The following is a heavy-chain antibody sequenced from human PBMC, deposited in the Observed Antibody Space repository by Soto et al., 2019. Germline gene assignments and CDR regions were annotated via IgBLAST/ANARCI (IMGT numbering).Heavy chain of an antibody. Sequence: LRLSCAASGLTVSSSYMSWVRQAPGKGLQWVSVIYSAGSTYYANSVKGRFTISRDISTNMVYLQMSSLTDEDTAVYYCARAREPKCRRPISIDFWGPAALVSVSS. D-gene: IGHD2-2*01. CDR3: ARAREPKCRRPISIDF. CDR1: GLTVSSSY. CDR2: IYSAGST. V-gene: IGHV3-53*01. J-gene: IGHJ4*02.